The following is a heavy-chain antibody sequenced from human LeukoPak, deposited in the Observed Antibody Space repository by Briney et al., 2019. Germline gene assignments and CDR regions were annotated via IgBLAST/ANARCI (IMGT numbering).Heavy chain of an antibody. CDR2: IYYSGST. Sequence: SETLSLTCTVSGVSISSSSYFWRWIRQPPGKGLEWIGSIYYSGSTYYNPSLKNRVTISVDTSKHQFSLKLSSVTAADTAVYYCARLVRFTMVRGAHFDYWGQGTLVTASS. V-gene: IGHV4-39*01. CDR3: ARLVRFTMVRGAHFDY. D-gene: IGHD3-10*01. J-gene: IGHJ4*02. CDR1: GVSISSSSYF.